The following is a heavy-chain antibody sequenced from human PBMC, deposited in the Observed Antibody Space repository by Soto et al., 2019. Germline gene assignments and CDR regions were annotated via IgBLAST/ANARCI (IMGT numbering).Heavy chain of an antibody. D-gene: IGHD6-13*01. Sequence: PSETLSLTCAVSSYSISGGYYWSWIRQHPGKGLEWIGYIYYSGSTYYNRSLKSRVTISVDTSKNKFSLKLSSVTAVDTAVYYCARDSRIAAAGTGGYYGMDVWGQGTRVTVS. CDR3: ARDSRIAAAGTGGYYGMDV. CDR2: IYYSGST. V-gene: IGHV4-31*11. J-gene: IGHJ6*02. CDR1: SYSISGGYY.